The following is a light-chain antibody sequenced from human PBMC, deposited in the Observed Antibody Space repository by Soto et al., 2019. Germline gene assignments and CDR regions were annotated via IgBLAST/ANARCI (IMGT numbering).Light chain of an antibody. J-gene: IGKJ1*01. CDR1: QSISSSY. CDR3: QQYSSTFWT. Sequence: EIVLTQSPGTLSLSPGERTTLSCRASQSISSSYLAWYQQKPGQAPRLLAYGASSRATCNPDRFSGSGSGTDFTLTISRLEPEDFALYYCQQYSSTFWTLGQGTKVEIK. V-gene: IGKV3-20*01. CDR2: GAS.